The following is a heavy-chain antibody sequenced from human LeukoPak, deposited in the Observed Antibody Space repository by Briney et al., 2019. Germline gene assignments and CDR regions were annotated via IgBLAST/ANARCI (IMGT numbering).Heavy chain of an antibody. CDR3: ARHRDLVVVPAAKGYYFDY. D-gene: IGHD2-2*01. V-gene: IGHV4-34*01. CDR2: INHSGST. Sequence: SETLSLTCAVYGGSFSGYYWSWIRQPPGKGLEWIGEINHSGSTNYNPSLKSRVTISVDTSKNQFSLKLSSVTAADTAVYYCARHRDLVVVPAAKGYYFDYWGQGTLVTVSS. CDR1: GGSFSGYY. J-gene: IGHJ4*02.